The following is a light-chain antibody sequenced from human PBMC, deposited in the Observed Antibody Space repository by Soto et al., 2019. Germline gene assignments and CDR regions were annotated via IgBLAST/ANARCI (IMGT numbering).Light chain of an antibody. CDR2: GTS. CDR3: QQYAGSLT. CDR1: QTVSNTY. Sequence: EIVLTQSPGTLSLSPGEGATLSCRASQTVSNTYLAWYQQKPGQAPRLLIYGTSSRATGIPDRFSGSGSGTDFTLTISRLEPEDFAVYYCQQYAGSLTFGGGTKVDIK. J-gene: IGKJ4*01. V-gene: IGKV3-20*01.